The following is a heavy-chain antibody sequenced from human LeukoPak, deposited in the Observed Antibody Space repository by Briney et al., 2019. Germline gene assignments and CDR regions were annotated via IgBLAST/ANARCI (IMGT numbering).Heavy chain of an antibody. J-gene: IGHJ3*02. Sequence: SETLSLTCTVSGGSISNYYWSWIRQPPGKGLEWIGYFYHSGSTNYNPSLKSRVTISVDTSKNQFSLKLSSVTAADTAVYYCATYSSSWSPDDAFDIWGQGTMVTVSS. CDR2: FYHSGST. V-gene: IGHV4-59*12. D-gene: IGHD6-13*01. CDR3: ATYSSSWSPDDAFDI. CDR1: GGSISNYY.